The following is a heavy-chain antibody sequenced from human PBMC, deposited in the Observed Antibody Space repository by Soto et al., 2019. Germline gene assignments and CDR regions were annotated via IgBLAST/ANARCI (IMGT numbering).Heavy chain of an antibody. CDR3: ARDNDVWTGYF. D-gene: IGHD3-3*01. J-gene: IGHJ1*01. V-gene: IGHV1-18*01. CDR1: GYIFTNYA. CDR2: ISGYHGDPNT. Sequence: ASVKVSCKTSGYIFTNYAISWVRQAPGQGPEWMGWISGYHGDPNTHYSQKFQGRLTMTTDMSTTTAYMELRSLASDDTAVYYCARDNDVWTGYF.